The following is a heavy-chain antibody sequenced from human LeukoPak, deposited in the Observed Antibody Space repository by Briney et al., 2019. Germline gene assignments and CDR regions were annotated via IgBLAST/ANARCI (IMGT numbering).Heavy chain of an antibody. Sequence: ASVKVSCKASGYTFTSYYMHWVRQAPGQGLEWMGIINPSGGSTSYAQKFQGRVTITADKSTSTVYMELRSLRSDDTAVYYCARVGPLTMIVFGYWGQGTLVTVSS. V-gene: IGHV1-46*01. CDR3: ARVGPLTMIVFGY. CDR1: GYTFTSYY. CDR2: INPSGGST. J-gene: IGHJ4*02. D-gene: IGHD3-22*01.